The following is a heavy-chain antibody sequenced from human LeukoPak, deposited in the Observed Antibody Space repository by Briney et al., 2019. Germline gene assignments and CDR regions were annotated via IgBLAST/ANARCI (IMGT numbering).Heavy chain of an antibody. D-gene: IGHD2-15*01. CDR1: GGTFSSYA. V-gene: IGHV1-69*04. Sequence: GASVKVSCKASGGTFSSYAISWVRQAPGQGLEWVGRIIPILGIANYAQKFQGRVTITADKSTSTAYMELSSERTEDTAVYYCARDPLYCSGGSCYRTNWFDPWGQGTLVTVSS. CDR2: IIPILGIA. J-gene: IGHJ5*02. CDR3: ARDPLYCSGGSCYRTNWFDP.